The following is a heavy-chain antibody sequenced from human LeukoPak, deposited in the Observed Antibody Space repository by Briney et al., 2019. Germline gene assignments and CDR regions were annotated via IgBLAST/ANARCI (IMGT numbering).Heavy chain of an antibody. V-gene: IGHV3-48*01. CDR2: ISSSSSTI. J-gene: IGHJ3*02. D-gene: IGHD2-15*01. CDR3: ARRISGGDAFDI. CDR1: GFTFSSYS. Sequence: GGSLRLSCAASGFTFSSYSMNWVRQAPGKGLERVSYISSSSSTIYYADSVKGRFTISRDNAKNSLYLQMNSLRAEDTAVYYCARRISGGDAFDIWGQGTMVTVSS.